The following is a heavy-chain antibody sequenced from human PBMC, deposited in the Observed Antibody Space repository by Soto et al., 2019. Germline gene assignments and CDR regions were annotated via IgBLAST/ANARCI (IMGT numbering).Heavy chain of an antibody. D-gene: IGHD3-9*01. CDR1: GFTFSSYA. CDR2: ISGSGGST. J-gene: IGHJ4*02. CDR3: AKDASPNYYILAGYYTRAY. V-gene: IGHV3-23*01. Sequence: GGSLRISCAASGFTFSSYAMSWVRQAPGKGLEWVSAISGSGGSTYYADSVKGRFTISRDNSKNTLYLQMNSLRAEDTAVYYCAKDASPNYYILAGYYTRAYWGQGTLVTVSS.